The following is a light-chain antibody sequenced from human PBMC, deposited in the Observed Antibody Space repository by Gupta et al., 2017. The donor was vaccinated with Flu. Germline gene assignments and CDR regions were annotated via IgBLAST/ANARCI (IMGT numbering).Light chain of an antibody. Sequence: DIVRTQSPGPMPLSPGDSATLSCRASQRVSSSYLAWYQQKPGQAPRLLIYGASSRAIGIPDRFSGSGSGTDFTLSISRLEPEDFAVYYCQQFGSSPLTVGGGTKVEIK. CDR2: GAS. J-gene: IGKJ4*02. V-gene: IGKV3-20*01. CDR3: QQFGSSPLT. CDR1: QRVSSSY.